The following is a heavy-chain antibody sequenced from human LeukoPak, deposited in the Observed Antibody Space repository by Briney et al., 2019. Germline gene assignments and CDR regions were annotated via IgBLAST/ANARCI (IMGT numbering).Heavy chain of an antibody. V-gene: IGHV5-51*01. Sequence: GESLEISCKGSGYSFTSYWIGWVRQMPGKGLEWMGIIYPGDSDTRYSPSFQGQVTISADKSISTAYLQWSSLKASDTAMYYCARPSRPYDILTGYYIHYYYGMDVWGQGTTVTVSS. CDR2: IYPGDSDT. CDR1: GYSFTSYW. CDR3: ARPSRPYDILTGYYIHYYYGMDV. D-gene: IGHD3-9*01. J-gene: IGHJ6*02.